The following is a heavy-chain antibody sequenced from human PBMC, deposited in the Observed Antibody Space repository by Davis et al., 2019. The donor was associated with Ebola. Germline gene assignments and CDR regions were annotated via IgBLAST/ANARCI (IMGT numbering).Heavy chain of an antibody. CDR3: ARFDSSGSYDY. V-gene: IGHV4-39*07. D-gene: IGHD3-22*01. J-gene: IGHJ4*02. Sequence: SETLSLTCTVSGGSISSSSYYWGWIRQPPGKGLEWIGEINHSGSTNYNPSLKSRVTISVDTSKNQFSLKLSSVTAADTAVYYCARFDSSGSYDYWGQGTLVTVSS. CDR2: INHSGST. CDR1: GGSISSSSYY.